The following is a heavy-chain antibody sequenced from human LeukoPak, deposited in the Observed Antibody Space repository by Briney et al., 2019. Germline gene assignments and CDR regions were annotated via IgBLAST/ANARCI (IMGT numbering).Heavy chain of an antibody. CDR1: GYTFTSYG. CDR2: ISAYNGNT. CDR3: ARVNRARRYSSSWGGAFDI. J-gene: IGHJ3*02. V-gene: IGHV1-18*01. Sequence: ASVKVSCKASGYTFTSYGISWVRQAPGQRLEWMGWISAYNGNTNYAQKLQGRVTMTTDTSTSTAYMELRSLRSDDTAVYYCARVNRARRYSSSWGGAFDIWGQGTMVTVSS. D-gene: IGHD6-13*01.